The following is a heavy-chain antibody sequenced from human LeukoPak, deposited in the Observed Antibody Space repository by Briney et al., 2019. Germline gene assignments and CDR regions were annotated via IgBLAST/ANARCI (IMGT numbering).Heavy chain of an antibody. V-gene: IGHV3-23*01. CDR2: ISGSGGST. J-gene: IGHJ3*02. Sequence: QPGGSLRLSCAASGFTFSSYAMSWVRQAPGKGLEWVSAISGSGGSTYYADSVKGRFTISRDNSKNTLYLQMNSLRAEDTAVYYCAKDRHYYDSSGYAFDIWGQGTMVTVSS. D-gene: IGHD3-22*01. CDR3: AKDRHYYDSSGYAFDI. CDR1: GFTFSSYA.